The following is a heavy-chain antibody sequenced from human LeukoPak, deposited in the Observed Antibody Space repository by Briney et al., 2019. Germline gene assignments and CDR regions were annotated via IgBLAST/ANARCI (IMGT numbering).Heavy chain of an antibody. CDR3: VKPYYFGSGSYNC. V-gene: IGHV3-64D*06. J-gene: IGHJ4*02. CDR1: GFSVSNNY. D-gene: IGHD3-10*01. Sequence: GGSLRLSCAASGFSVSNNYMSWVRQAPGKGLEYVSLISSNGGSTYYADSVKGRFTISRDNSKNTLHLQMSSLRAEDTAFYYCVKPYYFGSGSYNCWGQGTLVTVSS. CDR2: ISSNGGST.